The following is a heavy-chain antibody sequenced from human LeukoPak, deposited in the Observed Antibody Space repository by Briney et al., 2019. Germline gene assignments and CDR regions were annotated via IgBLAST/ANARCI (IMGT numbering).Heavy chain of an antibody. CDR2: INHSGST. D-gene: IGHD3-22*01. CDR1: GGSIRSSYYY. CDR3: ARSVVVIPEFDP. V-gene: IGHV4-39*07. J-gene: IGHJ5*02. Sequence: SETLSLTCTVSGGSIRSSYYYWSWIRQPPGKGLEWIGEINHSGSTNYNPSLKSRVTISVDTSKNQFSLKLSSVTAADTAVYYCARSVVVIPEFDPWGQGTLVTVSS.